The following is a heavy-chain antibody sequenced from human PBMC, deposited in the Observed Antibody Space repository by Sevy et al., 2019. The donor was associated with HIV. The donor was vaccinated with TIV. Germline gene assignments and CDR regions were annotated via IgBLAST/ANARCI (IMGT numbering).Heavy chain of an antibody. CDR1: GFSFTTYG. CDR3: AKDLALDIVIVPSGMPAN. J-gene: IGHJ4*02. V-gene: IGHV3-30*18. D-gene: IGHD2-2*01. Sequence: GGSLRLSCAASGFSFTTYGMHWVRQAPGKGLEWVAVISYDGSKRYNSDSVKGRLTISRNKSKNTLYLQMNSMRAEDTAVYYCAKDLALDIVIVPSGMPANWGQGTLVTVSS. CDR2: ISYDGSKR.